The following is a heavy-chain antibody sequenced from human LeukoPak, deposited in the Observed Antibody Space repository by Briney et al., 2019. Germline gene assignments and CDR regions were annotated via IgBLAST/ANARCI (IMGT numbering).Heavy chain of an antibody. CDR2: IYYSGST. D-gene: IGHD6-13*01. V-gene: IGHV4-59*01. CDR3: VRTRIAAAGDHFDY. CDR1: GGSISSYY. Sequence: SETLSLTCTVSGGSISSYYWSWIRQPPGKGLEWIGYIYYSGSTNYNPSLKSRVTISVDTSKNQFSLKLSSVTAADTAVYYCVRTRIAAAGDHFDYWGQGTLVTVSS. J-gene: IGHJ4*02.